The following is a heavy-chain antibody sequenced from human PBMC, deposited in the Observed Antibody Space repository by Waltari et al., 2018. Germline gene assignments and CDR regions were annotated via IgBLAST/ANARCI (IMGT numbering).Heavy chain of an antibody. J-gene: IGHJ6*03. V-gene: IGHV3-7*01. CDR2: IKQDGSEK. CDR3: ARDQGRSSYYYYYYYMDV. CDR1: GFTFSSYW. D-gene: IGHD6-6*01. Sequence: EVQLVESGGGLVQPGGSLRLSCAASGFTFSSYWMIWVLPSPGKRLEWVANIKQDGSEKYYVDSVKGRFTISRDNAKNSLYLQMNSLRAEDTAVYYCARDQGRSSYYYYYYYMDVWGKGTTVTISS.